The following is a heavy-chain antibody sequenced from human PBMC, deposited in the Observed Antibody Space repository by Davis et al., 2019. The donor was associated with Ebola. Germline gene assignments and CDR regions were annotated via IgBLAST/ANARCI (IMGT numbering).Heavy chain of an antibody. D-gene: IGHD1-20*01. CDR3: AKSWVGASHNWDY. CDR1: GFTFSSYA. J-gene: IGHJ4*02. CDR2: ISGSGSST. V-gene: IGHV3-23*01. Sequence: GGSLRLSCAASGFTFSSYAMRWVRQAPGKGLEWVSGISGSGSSTYYADSVKGRFTISRDNSKNTLYLQMNSLRVEDTAVYYCAKSWVGASHNWDYWGQGTLVTVSS.